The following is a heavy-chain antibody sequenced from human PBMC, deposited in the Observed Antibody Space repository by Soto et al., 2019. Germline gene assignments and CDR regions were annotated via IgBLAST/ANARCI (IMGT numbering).Heavy chain of an antibody. J-gene: IGHJ3*02. CDR1: GYTSTSYG. V-gene: IGHV1-18*01. Sequence: GASVKVSCKASGYTSTSYGISWVRQAPGQGLEWMGWISAYNGNTNYAQKLQGRVTMTTDTSTSTAYMELRSLRSDDTAVYYCASLDSSGYYFKGSRGTNDAFDIWGQGTMVTVSS. D-gene: IGHD3-22*01. CDR3: ASLDSSGYYFKGSRGTNDAFDI. CDR2: ISAYNGNT.